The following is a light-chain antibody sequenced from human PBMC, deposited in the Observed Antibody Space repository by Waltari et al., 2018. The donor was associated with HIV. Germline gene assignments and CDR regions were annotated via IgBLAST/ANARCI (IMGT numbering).Light chain of an antibody. J-gene: IGKJ2*01. CDR1: QSVLYSSNNKNY. Sequence: DIVMTQSPDSLAVSLGARGSISCRSSQSVLYSSNNKNYLAWFQQKPGQPPKLLIYWASTRESGVPDRFTGSGSGTDFTLTISSLQAEDVAVYYCHQYHSIPRTFGQGTKLEIK. V-gene: IGKV4-1*01. CDR2: WAS. CDR3: HQYHSIPRT.